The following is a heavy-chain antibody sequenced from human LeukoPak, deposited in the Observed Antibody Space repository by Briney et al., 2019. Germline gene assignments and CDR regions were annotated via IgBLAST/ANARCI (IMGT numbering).Heavy chain of an antibody. V-gene: IGHV3-66*01. D-gene: IGHD5-18*01. CDR3: ARTGGIQLSSAFDI. Sequence: PGGSLRLSCAASGFTVSSNYMSWVRQAPGQGLEWVSVIYSGGSSYYADSVKGRFTISRGNSKNTVYLQMNSLRAEDTAVYYCARTGGIQLSSAFDIWGQGTMVIVSS. J-gene: IGHJ3*02. CDR2: IYSGGSS. CDR1: GFTVSSNY.